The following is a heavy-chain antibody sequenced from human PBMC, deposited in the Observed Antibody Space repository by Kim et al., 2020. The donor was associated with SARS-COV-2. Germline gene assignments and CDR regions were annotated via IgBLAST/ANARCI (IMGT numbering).Heavy chain of an antibody. D-gene: IGHD4-17*01. J-gene: IGHJ4*02. CDR3: ARQSYGDYVKFDY. Sequence: SETLSLTCTVSGGSISSSSYYWGWIRQPPGKGLEWIGSIYYSGSTYYNPSLKSRVTISVDTSKNQFSLKRSSVTAADTAVYYCARQSYGDYVKFDYWGQGTLVTVSS. CDR2: IYYSGST. V-gene: IGHV4-39*01. CDR1: GGSISSSSYY.